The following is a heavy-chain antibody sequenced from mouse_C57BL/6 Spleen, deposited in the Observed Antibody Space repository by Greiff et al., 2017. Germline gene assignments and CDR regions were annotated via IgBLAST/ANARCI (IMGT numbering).Heavy chain of an antibody. Sequence: QVQLQQSGAELVRPGASVTLSCKASGYTFTDYEMHWVKQTPVHGLEWIGAIDPETGGTAYNQKFKGKAILTADKSSSSAYMELRSLTSEDSAGYYCTRPPPGRVDVWGTGTTVTVSS. CDR1: GYTFTDYE. J-gene: IGHJ1*03. V-gene: IGHV1-15*01. CDR3: TRPPPGRVDV. CDR2: IDPETGGT.